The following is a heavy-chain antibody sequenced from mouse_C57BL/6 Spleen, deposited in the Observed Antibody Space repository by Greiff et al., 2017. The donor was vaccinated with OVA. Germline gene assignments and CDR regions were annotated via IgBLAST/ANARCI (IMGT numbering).Heavy chain of an antibody. CDR1: GYAFSSYW. CDR3: AQTAQATLFAY. D-gene: IGHD3-2*02. Sequence: VKLMESGAELVKPGASVKISCKASGYAFSSYWMNWVKQRPGKGLEWIGQIYPGDGDTNYNGKFKGKATLTADKSSSTAYMQLSSLTSEDSAVYFCAQTAQATLFAYWGQGTLVTVSA. CDR2: IYPGDGDT. V-gene: IGHV1-80*01. J-gene: IGHJ3*01.